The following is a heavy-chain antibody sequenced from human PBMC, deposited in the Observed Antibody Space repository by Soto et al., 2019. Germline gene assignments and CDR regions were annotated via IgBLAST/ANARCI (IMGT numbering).Heavy chain of an antibody. CDR2: ISVSGGST. J-gene: IGHJ6*02. D-gene: IGHD5-18*01. Sequence: GGSLRLSCAASGFTISRYAMSWVRQAPGKGLGWVSAISVSGGSTYYADSVNGRFTISRDNSKNTLYLQMNSLRAEDTAVYYCAKARGYSYCSFGYGMDVWGQGTTVTVSS. V-gene: IGHV3-23*01. CDR1: GFTISRYA. CDR3: AKARGYSYCSFGYGMDV.